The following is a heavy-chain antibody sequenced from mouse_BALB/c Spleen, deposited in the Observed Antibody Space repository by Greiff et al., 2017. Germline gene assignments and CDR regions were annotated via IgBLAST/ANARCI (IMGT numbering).Heavy chain of an antibody. V-gene: IGHV5-9-4*01. J-gene: IGHJ3*01. D-gene: IGHD1-2*01. Sequence: EVQVVESGGGLVKPGGSLKLSCAASGFTFSSYAMSWVRQSPEKRLEWVAEISSGGSYTYYPDTVTGRFTISRDNAKNTLYLEMSSLRSEDTAMYYCARDGYYGYVAYWGQGTLVTVSA. CDR1: GFTFSSYA. CDR3: ARDGYYGYVAY. CDR2: ISSGGSYT.